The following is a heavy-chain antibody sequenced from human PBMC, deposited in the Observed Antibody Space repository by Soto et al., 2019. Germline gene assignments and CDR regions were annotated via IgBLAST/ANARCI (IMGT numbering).Heavy chain of an antibody. V-gene: IGHV3-48*03. CDR1: GFTFSTYE. Sequence: VQLVESGGGLVQPGGSLRLSCAASGFTFSTYEMNWVRQAPGKGLEWVSYISSSGTSIYYADSVKGLFTMSRDNAKNSLYLQINSLRGEDTAVYYCAREGSDDTFDIWGHGTMVTVSS. D-gene: IGHD1-26*01. CDR2: ISSSGTSI. J-gene: IGHJ3*02. CDR3: AREGSDDTFDI.